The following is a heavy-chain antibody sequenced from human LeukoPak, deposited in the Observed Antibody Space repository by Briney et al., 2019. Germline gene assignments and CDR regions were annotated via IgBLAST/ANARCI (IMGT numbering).Heavy chain of an antibody. D-gene: IGHD4-23*01. Sequence: GGSLRLSCAASGFTFSSYEMNWVRQAPGKGLEWVSHISSSGSTIYYTDSVKDRFTISRDNSKNLLYLQMNSLRAEDTAIYYCARTVARIGYWGQGTLVTVSS. J-gene: IGHJ4*02. V-gene: IGHV3-48*03. CDR1: GFTFSSYE. CDR2: ISSSGSTI. CDR3: ARTVARIGY.